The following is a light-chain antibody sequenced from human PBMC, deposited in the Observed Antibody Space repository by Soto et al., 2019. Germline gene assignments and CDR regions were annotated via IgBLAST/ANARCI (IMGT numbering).Light chain of an antibody. Sequence: DVVVTQSPLALPVTLGQPASISCRSTQSLVDSDGNTYLTWLQQRPGQSPRRLIYKVSNRDSGVPDRFSGSGSGTDFPLKISGVEAEDVGVYYCLQGTHWPWTLGQGTQVEI. CDR1: QSLVDSDGNTY. CDR3: LQGTHWPWT. J-gene: IGKJ1*01. V-gene: IGKV2-30*01. CDR2: KVS.